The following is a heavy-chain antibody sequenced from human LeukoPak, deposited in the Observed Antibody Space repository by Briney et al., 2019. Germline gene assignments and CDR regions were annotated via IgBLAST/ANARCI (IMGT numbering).Heavy chain of an antibody. Sequence: PSETLSLTCTVSGGSISSYYWSWIRQPPGKGLEWIGYICYSGSTNYNPSLKSRVTISVDTSKNQFSLKLSSVTAADTAVYYCARIYDFWSGFDYWGQGTLVTVSS. CDR2: ICYSGST. CDR1: GGSISSYY. CDR3: ARIYDFWSGFDY. V-gene: IGHV4-59*01. D-gene: IGHD3-3*01. J-gene: IGHJ4*02.